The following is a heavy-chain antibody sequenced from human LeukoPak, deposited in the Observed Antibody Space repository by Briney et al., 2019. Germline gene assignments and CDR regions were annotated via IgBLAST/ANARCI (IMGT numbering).Heavy chain of an antibody. V-gene: IGHV3-21*01. CDR2: ISSSSTYI. Sequence: GGSLRLSCAASGFTFGTYSMNWVRQAPGKGLEWVSSISSSSTYIYYADSVKGRFTTSRENPKNSLYLQMNSLRAEDTAVYYCARVSTVTTSEDYWGQGTLVTVSS. D-gene: IGHD4-17*01. CDR1: GFTFGTYS. J-gene: IGHJ4*02. CDR3: ARVSTVTTSEDY.